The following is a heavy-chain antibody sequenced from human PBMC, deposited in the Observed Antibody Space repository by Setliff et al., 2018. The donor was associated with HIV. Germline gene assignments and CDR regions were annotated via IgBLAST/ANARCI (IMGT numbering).Heavy chain of an antibody. Sequence: ASVKVSCKVYGYTLSELSIHWVQQAPGKGLEWMGRIDPEDGETIYAEKFQGRVTIAADTSTDTTYMELSGLRSEDTAFYYCARHPRGWLVSTPHFWGQGTLVTVSS. CDR1: GYTLSELS. J-gene: IGHJ4*02. D-gene: IGHD6-6*01. V-gene: IGHV1-24*01. CDR3: ARHPRGWLVSTPHF. CDR2: IDPEDGET.